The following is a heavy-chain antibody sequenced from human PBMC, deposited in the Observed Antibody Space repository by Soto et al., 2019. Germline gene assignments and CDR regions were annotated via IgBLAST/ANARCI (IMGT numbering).Heavy chain of an antibody. CDR1: VGSSSSHY. J-gene: IGHJ5*02. CDR3: ARGGRGYSYATRWFDP. D-gene: IGHD5-18*01. CDR2: IYYSGST. V-gene: IGHV4-59*11. Sequence: SETLSLTGSVSVGSSSSHYWSWIRQPPGKGLEWIGYIYYSGSTNYNPSLKSRVTISVDTSKNQFSLKLSSVTAADTAVYYCARGGRGYSYATRWFDPWGQGTLVTVSS.